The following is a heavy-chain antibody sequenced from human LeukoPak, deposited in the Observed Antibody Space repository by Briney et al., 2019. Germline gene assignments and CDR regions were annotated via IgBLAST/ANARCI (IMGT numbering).Heavy chain of an antibody. Sequence: GRSLRLSCAASGFTFSSYGMHWVRQAPGKGLEWVAVIRYDGSNKYYADSVKGRFTISRDNSKNTLYLQMNSLRAEDTAVYYCARDYGSGSYLLYYFDYWGQGTLVTVSS. D-gene: IGHD3-10*01. V-gene: IGHV3-33*01. J-gene: IGHJ4*02. CDR3: ARDYGSGSYLLYYFDY. CDR1: GFTFSSYG. CDR2: IRYDGSNK.